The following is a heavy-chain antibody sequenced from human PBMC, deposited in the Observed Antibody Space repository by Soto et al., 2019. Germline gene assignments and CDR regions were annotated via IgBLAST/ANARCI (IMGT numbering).Heavy chain of an antibody. J-gene: IGHJ4*02. V-gene: IGHV5-51*01. CDR3: ARQSDYSGAYWPY. Sequence: GESLKISCKGSGYRFTSYWIGWVRQMPGKGPEWVGIIYPGDSDARYSPSFQGQVTISVDKSNNTAYLHWSRLKAPDTAIYYCARQSDYSGAYWPYWGQGTLVTVSS. D-gene: IGHD1-26*01. CDR2: IYPGDSDA. CDR1: GYRFTSYW.